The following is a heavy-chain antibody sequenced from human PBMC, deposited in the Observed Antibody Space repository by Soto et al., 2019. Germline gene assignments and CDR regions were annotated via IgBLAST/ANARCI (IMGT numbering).Heavy chain of an antibody. J-gene: IGHJ4*02. CDR3: ATRSPAFDY. CDR1: GYTFTDYG. CDR2: ISTYKGNT. V-gene: IGHV1-18*01. Sequence: QVQLVQSGPEVKKPGASVKVSCKTSGYTFTDYGISWVRQAPGQGLEWMGCISTYKGNTNYAQKFQGRVTMTTDTSTTTAYIELRSLRSDDTAVYYCATRSPAFDYWGQGTLVTVSS.